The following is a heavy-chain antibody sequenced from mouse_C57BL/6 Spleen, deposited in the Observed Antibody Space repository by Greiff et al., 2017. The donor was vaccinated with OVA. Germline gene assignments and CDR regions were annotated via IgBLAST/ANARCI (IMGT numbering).Heavy chain of an antibody. J-gene: IGHJ2*01. CDR3: ARAVTTVVAGNCAFDY. CDR2: INPSNGGT. CDR1: GYTFTSYW. D-gene: IGHD1-1*01. Sequence: QVQLKQPGTELVKPGASVKLSCKASGYTFTSYWMHWVKQRPGQGLEWIGNINPSNGGTNYNEKFKSKATLTVDKSSSTAYMQLSSLTSEDSAVYYCARAVTTVVAGNCAFDYWGQGTTLTVSS. V-gene: IGHV1-53*01.